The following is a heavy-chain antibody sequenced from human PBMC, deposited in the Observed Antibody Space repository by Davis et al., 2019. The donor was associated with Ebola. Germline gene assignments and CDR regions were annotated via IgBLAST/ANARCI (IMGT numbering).Heavy chain of an antibody. D-gene: IGHD2-15*01. CDR2: IYTSGST. CDR3: ARESNQECGGSCYGHNWFDP. Sequence: PGGSLRLSCTVSGGSISSYYWSWIRQPAGKGLEWIGRIYTSGSTNYNPSLKSRVTMSVDTSKNQFSLKLSSVTAADTAVYYCARESNQECGGSCYGHNWFDPWGQGTLVTVSS. CDR1: GGSISSYY. V-gene: IGHV4-4*07. J-gene: IGHJ5*02.